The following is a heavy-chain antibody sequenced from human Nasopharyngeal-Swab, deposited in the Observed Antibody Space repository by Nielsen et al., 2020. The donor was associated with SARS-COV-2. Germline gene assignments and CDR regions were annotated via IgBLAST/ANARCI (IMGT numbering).Heavy chain of an antibody. CDR1: RYNFDEYW. D-gene: IGHD3-10*01. Sequence: GESLKISCQASRYNFDEYWLGWVRQKPGKGLEWMGIIYPGDSDVRYSPSFQGQVTMSVDKSITTAYLQWRSLKASDTAIYFCTKLLIRGIFDSWGQGTLVTVSS. CDR3: TKLLIRGIFDS. CDR2: IYPGDSDV. V-gene: IGHV5-51*01. J-gene: IGHJ4*02.